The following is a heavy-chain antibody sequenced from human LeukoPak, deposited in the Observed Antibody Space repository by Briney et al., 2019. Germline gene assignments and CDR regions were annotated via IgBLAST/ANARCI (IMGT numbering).Heavy chain of an antibody. V-gene: IGHV1-46*01. CDR3: ARENNGFDM. J-gene: IGHJ3*02. CDR1: GYTFIDYY. D-gene: IGHD2/OR15-2a*01. CDR2: INPSGGTT. Sequence: ASVKVSCKASGYTFIDYYMHWVRQAPGQGLEWMGMINPSGGTTMYAQKFQGRVTLTRDTSTSTIFMDLSSLSSADTAVYYCARENNGFDMWGQGTRVTVSS.